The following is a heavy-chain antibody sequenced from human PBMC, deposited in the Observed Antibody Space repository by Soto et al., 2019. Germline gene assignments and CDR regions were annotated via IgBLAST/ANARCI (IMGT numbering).Heavy chain of an antibody. J-gene: IGHJ4*02. D-gene: IGHD1-26*01. CDR2: IWYDGSNK. V-gene: IGHV3-33*01. CDR1: GFSFSNYA. Sequence: PGGSLRLSCAASGFSFSNYAMHWVGQAPGKGLEWVAVIWYDGSNKYYADSVKGRFTISKDNSQTTVYLQMNSLRAEDTAVYYCTRDPYGGSRYYFDSWGQGTLVTVSS. CDR3: TRDPYGGSRYYFDS.